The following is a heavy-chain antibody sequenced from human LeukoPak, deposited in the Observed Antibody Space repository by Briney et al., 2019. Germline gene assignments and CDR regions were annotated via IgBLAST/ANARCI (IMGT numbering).Heavy chain of an antibody. CDR1: GYTFTGYY. CDR2: INPNSGGT. J-gene: IGHJ5*02. D-gene: IGHD1-14*01. V-gene: IGHV1-2*02. Sequence: ASVKVSCKASGYTFTGYYMHWVRQAPGQGLEWMGWINPNSGGTNYAQKSQGRVTMTRDTSISTAYMELSRLRSDDTAVYYCARSNRPQPEHAENWFDPWGQGTLVTVSS. CDR3: ARSNRPQPEHAENWFDP.